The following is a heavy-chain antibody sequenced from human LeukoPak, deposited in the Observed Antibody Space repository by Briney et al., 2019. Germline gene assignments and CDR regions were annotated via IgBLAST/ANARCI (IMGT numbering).Heavy chain of an antibody. D-gene: IGHD3-3*01. CDR3: ARDLQLDVLRFSEWLPYGMDV. CDR2: INPSGGST. CDR1: GYTFTSYY. Sequence: ASVKVSCKASGYTFTSYYMHWVRQAPGQGLEWMGIINPSGGSTSYAQKFQGRVTMTRDTSTSTVYMELSSLRSEDTAVYYCARDLQLDVLRFSEWLPYGMDVWGQGTTVTVSS. J-gene: IGHJ6*02. V-gene: IGHV1-46*01.